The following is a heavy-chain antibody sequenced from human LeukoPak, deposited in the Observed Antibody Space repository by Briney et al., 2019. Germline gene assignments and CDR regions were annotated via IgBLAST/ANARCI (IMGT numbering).Heavy chain of an antibody. J-gene: IGHJ4*02. V-gene: IGHV3-23*01. D-gene: IGHD6-13*01. CDR2: ISGSGGST. Sequence: PGGSLRLSCTASGFTLGDFAMRWFRQAPGKGLEWVSTISGSGGSTYYADSVKGRFTISRDNSKNTLYLQMNSLRAEDTAVYYCAKTAAAARGYFDYWGQGTLVTVSS. CDR3: AKTAAAARGYFDY. CDR1: GFTLGDFA.